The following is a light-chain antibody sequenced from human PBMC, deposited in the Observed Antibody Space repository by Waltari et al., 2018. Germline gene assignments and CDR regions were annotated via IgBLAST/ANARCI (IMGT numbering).Light chain of an antibody. Sequence: QSALTQPPSASGSPGQSVTISCSGRSSDIGKYNYVSCYQPYPGRTPKLLIYEVTERPSGVPHRFSGSKSGNTASLTVSGLQAEDEADYYCTSYITTRGDWVFGGGTKLTVL. J-gene: IGLJ3*02. CDR3: TSYITTRGDWV. CDR2: EVT. CDR1: SSDIGKYNY. V-gene: IGLV2-8*01.